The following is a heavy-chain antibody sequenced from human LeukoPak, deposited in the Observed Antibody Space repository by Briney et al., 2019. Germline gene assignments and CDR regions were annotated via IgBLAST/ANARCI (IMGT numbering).Heavy chain of an antibody. CDR2: ISGSGGST. CDR3: ARSYYYDSSGYYQIDY. Sequence: PGGSLRLSCAASGFTFSSYAMSWVRQAPGEGLEWVSAISGSGGSTYYADSVKGRFTISRDNSKNTLYLQLNSLKAEDTAVYYCARSYYYDSSGYYQIDYWGQGTLVTVSS. J-gene: IGHJ4*02. CDR1: GFTFSSYA. D-gene: IGHD3-22*01. V-gene: IGHV3-23*01.